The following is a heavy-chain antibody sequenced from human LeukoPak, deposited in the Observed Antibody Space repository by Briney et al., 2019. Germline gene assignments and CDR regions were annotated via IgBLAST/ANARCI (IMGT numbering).Heavy chain of an antibody. D-gene: IGHD6-13*01. CDR1: GGTFSSYT. CDR3: ARDQGIAAAGDFSDAFDI. Sequence: EASVKVSCKASGGTFSSYTISWVRQAPGQGLEWMGRIIPILGIANYAQEFQGRVTITADKSASTAYMELSSLRSEDTAVYYCARDQGIAAAGDFSDAFDIWGQGTMVTVSS. V-gene: IGHV1-69*04. CDR2: IIPILGIA. J-gene: IGHJ3*02.